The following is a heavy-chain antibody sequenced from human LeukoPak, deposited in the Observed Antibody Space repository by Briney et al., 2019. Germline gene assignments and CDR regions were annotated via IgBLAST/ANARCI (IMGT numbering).Heavy chain of an antibody. D-gene: IGHD3-22*01. CDR3: ARDYRYYDSSGYLDY. J-gene: IGHJ4*02. V-gene: IGHV4-31*03. Sequence: SETLSLTCTVSGGSISSGGYYWSWIRQHPGKSLEWIGYIYYSGSTYYNPSLKSRVTISVDTSKNQFSLKLSSVTAADTAVYYCARDYRYYDSSGYLDYWGQGTLVTVSS. CDR2: IYYSGST. CDR1: GGSISSGGYY.